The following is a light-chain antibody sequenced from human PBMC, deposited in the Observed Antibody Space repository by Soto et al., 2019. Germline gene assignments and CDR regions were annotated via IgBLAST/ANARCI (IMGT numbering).Light chain of an antibody. CDR3: QQYNSYSWT. V-gene: IGKV3D-15*01. J-gene: IGKJ1*01. Sequence: EIVMTQSPATLSVSPGERATLSCRASQNVHTNLAWYQQKPGQAPRLLIYGASTRATGIAARFSGTGSGTQFTLTISSLQPDDFATYYCQQYNSYSWTFGQGTKVDIK. CDR2: GAS. CDR1: QNVHTN.